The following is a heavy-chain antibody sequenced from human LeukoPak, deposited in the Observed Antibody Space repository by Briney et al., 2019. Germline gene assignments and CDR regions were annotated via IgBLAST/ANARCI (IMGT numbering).Heavy chain of an antibody. CDR3: ARGYDYGDYPPLST. CDR2: INPNSGGT. J-gene: IGHJ5*02. D-gene: IGHD4-17*01. CDR1: GYTFTGYY. Sequence: ASVKVSCKASGYTFTGYYMHWVRQAPGQGLEWMGWINPNSGGTNYAQKFQGWVTMTRDTSISTAYMELSRLRSDDTAVYYCARGYDYGDYPPLSTWGQGTLVTVSS. V-gene: IGHV1-2*04.